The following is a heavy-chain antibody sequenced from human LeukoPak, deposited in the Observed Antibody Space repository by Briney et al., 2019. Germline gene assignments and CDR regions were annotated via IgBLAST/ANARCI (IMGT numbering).Heavy chain of an antibody. D-gene: IGHD4/OR15-4a*01. V-gene: IGHV3-21*01. J-gene: IGHJ6*04. CDR3: ARDLVAMVDFLDV. CDR2: ISSSSSYI. Sequence: GGSLRLSCAASGCTFSSYSMNRVRQAPGEGLEWVSSISSSSSYIYYADSVKGRFTISRDNAKNSLYLQMNSMSAEDTAVYYCARDLVAMVDFLDVWGKGTTVTVSS. CDR1: GCTFSSYS.